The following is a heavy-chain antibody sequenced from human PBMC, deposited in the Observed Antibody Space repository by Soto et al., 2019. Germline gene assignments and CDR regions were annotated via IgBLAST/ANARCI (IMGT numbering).Heavy chain of an antibody. J-gene: IGHJ6*02. CDR3: TRGGGYPLYYYYGMDV. Sequence: GGSLRLSCTASGFTFGDYAMSWFRQAPGKGLEWVGFIRSKAYGGTTEYDASVKGRFTISRDDSKSIAYLQMNSLKTEDTAVYYCTRGGGYPLYYYYGMDVWGQGTTVTVSS. CDR1: GFTFGDYA. D-gene: IGHD3-22*01. V-gene: IGHV3-49*03. CDR2: IRSKAYGGTT.